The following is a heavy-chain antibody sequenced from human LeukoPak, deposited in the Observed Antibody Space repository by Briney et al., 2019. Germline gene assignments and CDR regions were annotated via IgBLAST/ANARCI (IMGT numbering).Heavy chain of an antibody. Sequence: GGSLRPSCAASGVTFSSYSMNWVRQALGKGLEWVSSISSSSSYIYYADSVKGRFTISRDNAKNSLYLQMNSLRAEDTAVYYCARDIGYCSSTSCSVGFDYWGQGTLVTVSS. V-gene: IGHV3-21*01. CDR3: ARDIGYCSSTSCSVGFDY. J-gene: IGHJ4*02. CDR1: GVTFSSYS. D-gene: IGHD2-2*01. CDR2: ISSSSSYI.